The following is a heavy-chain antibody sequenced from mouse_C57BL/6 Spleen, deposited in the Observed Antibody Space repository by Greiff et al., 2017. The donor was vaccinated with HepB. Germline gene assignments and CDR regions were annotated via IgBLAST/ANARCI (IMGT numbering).Heavy chain of an antibody. Sequence: QVQLKQPGAELVRPGSSVKLSCKASGYTFTSYWMHWVKQRPIQGLEWIGNIDPSDSETHYNQKFKDKATLTVDKSSSTAYMQLSSLTSEDSAVYYCARSETAPYAMDYWGQGTSVTVSS. J-gene: IGHJ4*01. V-gene: IGHV1-52*01. CDR2: IDPSDSET. CDR3: ARSETAPYAMDY. CDR1: GYTFTSYW. D-gene: IGHD3-2*01.